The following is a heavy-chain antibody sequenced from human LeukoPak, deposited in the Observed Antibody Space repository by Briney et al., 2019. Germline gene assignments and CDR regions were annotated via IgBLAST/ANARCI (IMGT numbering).Heavy chain of an antibody. CDR2: IIDSGDIT. J-gene: IGHJ5*02. Sequence: GGSLRLSCEASGFTFSSYAMSWVRQAPGKGLEWVSGIIDSGDITYYANSVKGRFTISRDNSKNTLYLQMNSLRAEDTAVYYCARDGSGSYYNNWFDPWGQGTLVTVSS. CDR3: ARDGSGSYYNNWFDP. D-gene: IGHD3-10*01. CDR1: GFTFSSYA. V-gene: IGHV3-23*01.